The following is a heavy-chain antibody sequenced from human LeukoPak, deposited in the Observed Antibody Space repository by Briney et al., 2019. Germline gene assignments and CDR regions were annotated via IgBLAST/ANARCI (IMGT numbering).Heavy chain of an antibody. CDR3: MSYAGRSDDY. CDR2: ISSSSSYR. V-gene: IGHV3-21*01. D-gene: IGHD3-16*01. J-gene: IGHJ4*02. CDR1: GFTFSRYS. Sequence: GGSLRLSCAASGFTFSRYSMNWVRQAPGKRLELVSSISSSSSYRYYADSVKGRFTISRDNAKNSPHLQMNSLRAEDTAVYYCMSYAGRSDDYWGQGTLVTVSS.